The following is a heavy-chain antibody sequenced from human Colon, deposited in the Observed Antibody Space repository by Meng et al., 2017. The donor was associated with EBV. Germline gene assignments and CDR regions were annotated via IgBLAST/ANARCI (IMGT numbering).Heavy chain of an antibody. CDR1: GGSVSSGGYC. D-gene: IGHD6-19*01. CDR2: IYYSGST. J-gene: IGHJ4*02. CDR3: ARVSSGWDYFDY. V-gene: IGHV4-31*03. Sequence: QVPLQGSGPGLVKPSPTPSLACTVSGGSVSSGGYCWTWIRQHPGKGLEWFGHIYYSGSTFYNPSLKRRVIISIDTSKNQFSLNLRSVTAADTAVYYCARVSSGWDYFDYWGQGTLVTVSS.